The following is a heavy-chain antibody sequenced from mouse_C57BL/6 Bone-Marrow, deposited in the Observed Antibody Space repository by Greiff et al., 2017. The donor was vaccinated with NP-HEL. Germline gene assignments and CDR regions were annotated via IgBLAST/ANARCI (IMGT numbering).Heavy chain of an antibody. CDR2: ISNLAYSI. V-gene: IGHV5-15*01. D-gene: IGHD2-5*01. Sequence: EVKLVESGGGLVQPGGSLKLSCAASGFTFSDYGMAWVRQAPRKGPEWVAFISNLAYSIYYADTVTGRFTISRENAKNTLYLEMSSLRSEDTAMYYCARHDSNYWYFDVWGTGTTVTVSS. J-gene: IGHJ1*03. CDR3: ARHDSNYWYFDV. CDR1: GFTFSDYG.